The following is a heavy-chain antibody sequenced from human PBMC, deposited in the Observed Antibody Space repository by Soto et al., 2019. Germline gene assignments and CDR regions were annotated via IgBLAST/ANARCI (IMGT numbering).Heavy chain of an antibody. V-gene: IGHV3-74*01. CDR3: AKDKFSDLIHYLDS. CDR1: GFTFSSYW. Sequence: HPGGSLRLSCGASGFTFSSYWMHWVRQASGKGLGWGARISFDGSTTTYADSVKGRFTISRDNPKSTLYLQMNSLSPEDTAVSYCAKDKFSDLIHYLDSWGQGTLVTVSS. J-gene: IGHJ4*02. CDR2: ISFDGSTT. D-gene: IGHD2-15*01.